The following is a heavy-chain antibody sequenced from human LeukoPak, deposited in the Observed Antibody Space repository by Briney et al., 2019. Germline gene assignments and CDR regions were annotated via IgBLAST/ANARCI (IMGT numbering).Heavy chain of an antibody. J-gene: IGHJ5*02. CDR2: INPSGSSA. V-gene: IGHV1-46*01. D-gene: IGHD1-26*01. CDR3: ARDNSVGETAWWFDP. CDR1: GYSFTSYY. Sequence: GASVKVSCKASGYSFTSYYMHWVRQAPGQGLEWMGFINPSGSSAAYALKFQGRLTMTRDMFTSTDYMELTSLTSDDTAVYYCARDNSVGETAWWFDPWGQGTLVTVSS.